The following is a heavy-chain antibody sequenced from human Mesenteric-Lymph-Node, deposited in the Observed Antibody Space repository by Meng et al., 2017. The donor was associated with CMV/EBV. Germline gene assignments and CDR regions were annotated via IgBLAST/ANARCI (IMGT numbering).Heavy chain of an antibody. CDR2: INPNSGGT. CDR3: ARGEYYHILTGYSPYSFDP. Sequence: FTGSYMHWVRQATGQGLEWMGRINPNSGGTNYAQKFQGRVTMTRDTSISTAYMELRRLRSDDTAVYYCARGEYYHILTGYSPYSFDPWGQGTLVTVSS. V-gene: IGHV1-2*06. J-gene: IGHJ5*02. D-gene: IGHD3-9*01. CDR1: FTGSY.